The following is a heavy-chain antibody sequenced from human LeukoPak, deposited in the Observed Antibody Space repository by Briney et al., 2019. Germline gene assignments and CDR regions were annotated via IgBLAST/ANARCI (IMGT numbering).Heavy chain of an antibody. Sequence: SQTLSLTCAISGHSVSSTRASWNWLRQSPSRGLEWLGRTYYRSQWHYDYAVSVRSRITIKEDVYKNGFSLQLDSVTPGDTAVYYCARGGRDFYDGSGYYSPFDSWGLGTLVTVSS. CDR1: GHSVSSTRAS. V-gene: IGHV6-1*01. J-gene: IGHJ4*02. CDR2: TYYRSQWHY. D-gene: IGHD3-22*01. CDR3: ARGGRDFYDGSGYYSPFDS.